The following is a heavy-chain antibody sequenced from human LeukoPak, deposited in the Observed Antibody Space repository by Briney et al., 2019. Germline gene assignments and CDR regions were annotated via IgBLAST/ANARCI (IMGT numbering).Heavy chain of an antibody. CDR3: STLMVRGIINI. D-gene: IGHD3-10*01. V-gene: IGHV3-15*01. J-gene: IGHJ4*02. CDR1: GFTFSNAW. Sequence: GGSLRLSCAASGFTFSNAWMSWVRQAPGKGLEWVGRIQSKTDGGTIEYAAPVKGRFSISRDDSKTTLFLQMNSLKTEDTGVYYCSTLMVRGIINIWGQGTLVTVPS. CDR2: IQSKTDGGTI.